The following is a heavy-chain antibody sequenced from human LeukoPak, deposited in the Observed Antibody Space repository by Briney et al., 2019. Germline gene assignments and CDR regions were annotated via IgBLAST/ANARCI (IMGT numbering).Heavy chain of an antibody. V-gene: IGHV3-23*01. J-gene: IGHJ4*02. CDR2: ISGSGGGT. Sequence: GGSLRLSCAASVFTFSTYAMSWVRQTPEKGLEWVSTISGSGGGTYYADSVKGRFTISRDDSRNTLYLQMKSLRAEDTAVYYSATENGAYRNNYFDYWGQGALVTVSS. CDR1: VFTFSTYA. CDR3: ATENGAYRNNYFDY. D-gene: IGHD2-8*01.